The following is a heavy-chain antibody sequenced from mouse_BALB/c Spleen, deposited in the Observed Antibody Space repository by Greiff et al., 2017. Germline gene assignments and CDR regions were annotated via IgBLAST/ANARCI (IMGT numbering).Heavy chain of an antibody. CDR1: GFTFTDYY. J-gene: IGHJ4*01. V-gene: IGHV7-3*02. Sequence: EVKLQESGGGLVQPGGSLRLSCATSGFTFTDYYMRWVRQPPGQALEWLGFIRNKANGYTTEYSASVKGRFTISRDNYQSFLYLHMNTLTAEDSATYDCAREGSSSEAMDYWGQGTSVTVSA. D-gene: IGHD2-12*01. CDR3: AREGSSSEAMDY. CDR2: IRNKANGYTT.